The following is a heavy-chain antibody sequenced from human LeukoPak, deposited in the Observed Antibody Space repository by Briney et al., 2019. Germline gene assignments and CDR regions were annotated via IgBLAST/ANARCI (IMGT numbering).Heavy chain of an antibody. J-gene: IGHJ4*02. CDR2: IRYDGSNK. D-gene: IGHD2-2*01. CDR1: GFTFSSYG. V-gene: IGHV3-30*02. CDR3: AKAVVVVPAATPFDY. Sequence: GGSLRLSCAASGFTFSSYGMHWVRQAPGKGLEWVAFIRYDGSNKYYTDSVKGRFTISRDNSKNTLYLQMNSLRAEDTALFYCAKAVVVVPAATPFDYWGLGTLVTVSS.